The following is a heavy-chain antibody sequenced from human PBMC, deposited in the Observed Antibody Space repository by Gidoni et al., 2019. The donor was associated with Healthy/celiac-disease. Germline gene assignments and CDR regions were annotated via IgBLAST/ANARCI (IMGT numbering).Heavy chain of an antibody. D-gene: IGHD3-10*01. Sequence: QAPGKGLEWVSAISGSGGSTYYADSVKGRFTISRDNSKNTLYLKMNSRRAEDTAVYYCAKDRGNYYYYGMDVWGQGTTVTVSS. V-gene: IGHV3-23*01. J-gene: IGHJ6*02. CDR2: ISGSGGST. CDR3: AKDRGNYYYYGMDV.